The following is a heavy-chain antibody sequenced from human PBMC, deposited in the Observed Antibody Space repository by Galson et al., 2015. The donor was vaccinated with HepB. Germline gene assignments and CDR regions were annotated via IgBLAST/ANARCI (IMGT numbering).Heavy chain of an antibody. V-gene: IGHV3-11*01. CDR2: ISSSGSTI. J-gene: IGHJ3*02. CDR3: AAGLGYCSSTSCLLDAFDI. D-gene: IGHD2-2*01. Sequence: SLRLSCAASGFTFSDYYMSWLRQAPGKGLEWVSYISSSGSTIYYADSVKGRFTISRDNAKNSLYLQMNSLRAEDTAVYYCAAGLGYCSSTSCLLDAFDIWGQGTMVTVSS. CDR1: GFTFSDYY.